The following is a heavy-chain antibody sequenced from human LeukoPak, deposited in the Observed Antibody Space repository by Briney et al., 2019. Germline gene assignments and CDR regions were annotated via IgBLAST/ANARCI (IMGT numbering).Heavy chain of an antibody. V-gene: IGHV4-59*08. D-gene: IGHD1-26*01. CDR2: IYSTGST. J-gene: IGHJ4*02. CDR3: ARHESAVGALFY. Sequence: SETLSLTCPVSGGAISRYYGSWIRQPPGKGLEWIGYIYSTGSTNSNPSLKSRVTISVDTSKNHFSLKLTSVTAADTAVYYCARHESAVGALFYWGQGSLVTVSS. CDR1: GGAISRYY.